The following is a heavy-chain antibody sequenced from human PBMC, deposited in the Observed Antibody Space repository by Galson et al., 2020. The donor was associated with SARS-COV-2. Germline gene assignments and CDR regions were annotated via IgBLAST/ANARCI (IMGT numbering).Heavy chain of an antibody. J-gene: IGHJ4*02. D-gene: IGHD2-15*01. Sequence: GGSLRLSCAASGFTFTRYAMNWVRQAPGKGLEWVSTISGSGGTTYYADSVEGRFTISRDSSKRTLYLQMNSLRAEDTAVYYCAKCTSVLAATAIPDYWGQGTLVTVSS. CDR1: GFTFTRYA. CDR3: AKCTSVLAATAIPDY. V-gene: IGHV3-23*01. CDR2: ISGSGGTT.